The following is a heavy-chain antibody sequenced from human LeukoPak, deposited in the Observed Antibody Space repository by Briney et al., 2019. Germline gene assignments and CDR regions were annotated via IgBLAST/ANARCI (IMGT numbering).Heavy chain of an antibody. V-gene: IGHV3-9*01. J-gene: IGHJ3*02. CDR3: AKGSSGLGAFDI. D-gene: IGHD3-3*01. Sequence: GGSLRLSCAASGFTFDDYAMHWVRQAPGKGLGWVSGISWNSGSIGYADSVKGRFTISRDNAKNDLYLQMNSLRAEDTALYYCAKGSSGLGAFDIWGQGTMVTVSS. CDR2: ISWNSGSI. CDR1: GFTFDDYA.